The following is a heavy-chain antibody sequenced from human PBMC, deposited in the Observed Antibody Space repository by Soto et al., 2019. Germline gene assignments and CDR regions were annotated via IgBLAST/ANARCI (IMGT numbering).Heavy chain of an antibody. CDR3: AKGGCSGVSCGWFDP. CDR2: ISGSGGDT. D-gene: IGHD2-15*01. Sequence: EVQLLESGGGLVQPGGSLRLSCAASGFTFSDYAMNCVRQAPGKGLEWVSGISGSGGDTYYADSVNGRFTISRDNSKNTLYLQMSSLRAEDTAVYLCAKGGCSGVSCGWFDPWGQGTLVTVSS. CDR1: GFTFSDYA. J-gene: IGHJ5*02. V-gene: IGHV3-23*01.